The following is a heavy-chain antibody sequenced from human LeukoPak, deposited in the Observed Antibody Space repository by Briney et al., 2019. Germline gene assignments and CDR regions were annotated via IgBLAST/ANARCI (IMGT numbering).Heavy chain of an antibody. J-gene: IGHJ4*02. Sequence: SETLSLTCAVYGGSFSGYYWSWIRQPPGKGLEWIGEINHSGSTNYNPSLKSRVTISADTSKNQFSLKLSSVTAADTAVYYCARGGYCSSTSCYIRPSYSSGPNRPYYFDYWGQGTLVTVSS. CDR1: GGSFSGYY. CDR3: ARGGYCSSTSCYIRPSYSSGPNRPYYFDY. V-gene: IGHV4-34*01. D-gene: IGHD2-2*02. CDR2: INHSGST.